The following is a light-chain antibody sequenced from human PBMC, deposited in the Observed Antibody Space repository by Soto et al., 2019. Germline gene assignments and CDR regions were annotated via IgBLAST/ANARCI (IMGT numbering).Light chain of an antibody. CDR1: NIESKS. V-gene: IGLV3-21*02. Sequence: SYELTQAPSVSVAPGQTARITCEGNNIESKSVHWYQQKPGQAPVLVVYHNKDRPSGIPERLSGSKSGNTATLTISRVEAGDEADYYCQVWDNGSDHVVFGGGT. CDR2: HNK. CDR3: QVWDNGSDHVV. J-gene: IGLJ2*01.